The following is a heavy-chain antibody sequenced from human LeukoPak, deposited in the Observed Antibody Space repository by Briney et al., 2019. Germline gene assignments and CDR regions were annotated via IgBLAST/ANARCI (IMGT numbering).Heavy chain of an antibody. Sequence: GGSLRLSCATSGFTFSSYAMSWVRQAPGKGLEWVSAISGSGGSTYYADSVKGRFTISRDNSKNTLYLQMNSLRAEDTAVYYCAKEVGYGDYRGIDYWGQGTLVTVSS. CDR2: ISGSGGST. CDR1: GFTFSSYA. V-gene: IGHV3-23*01. D-gene: IGHD4-17*01. J-gene: IGHJ4*02. CDR3: AKEVGYGDYRGIDY.